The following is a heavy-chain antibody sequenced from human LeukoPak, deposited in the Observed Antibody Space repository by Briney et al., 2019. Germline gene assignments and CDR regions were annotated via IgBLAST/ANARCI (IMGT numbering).Heavy chain of an antibody. D-gene: IGHD6-6*01. CDR1: GFTFSSYS. CDR3: ARDRVPYSSSPKFDY. V-gene: IGHV3-48*01. Sequence: SGGSLRLSCAASGFTFSSYSMNWVRQAPGKGLEWVSYISGYSSTIYYADSVKGRFTISRDNAKNSLYLQMNSLRAEDTAVYYCARDRVPYSSSPKFDYWGQGTLVTVSS. CDR2: ISGYSSTI. J-gene: IGHJ4*02.